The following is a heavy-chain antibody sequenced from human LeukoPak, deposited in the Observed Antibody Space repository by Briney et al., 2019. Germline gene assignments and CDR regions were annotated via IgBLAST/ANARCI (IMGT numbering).Heavy chain of an antibody. Sequence: GSLRLSCAASGFTFSDYYMSWIRQAPGKGLEWVSYISSSGSTIYHADSVKGRFTISRDNAKNSLYLQMNSLRAEDTAVYYCARCGARSYYADYWGQGTLVTVSS. CDR3: ARCGARSYYADY. D-gene: IGHD3-10*01. V-gene: IGHV3-11*01. J-gene: IGHJ4*02. CDR1: GFTFSDYY. CDR2: ISSSGSTI.